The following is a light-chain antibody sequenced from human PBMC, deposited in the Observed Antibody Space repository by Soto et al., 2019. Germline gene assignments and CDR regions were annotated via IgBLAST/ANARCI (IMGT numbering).Light chain of an antibody. Sequence: EIVLTQSPGTLSLSPGERATLSCRASQSVTSNYLAWYQQKPGQAPRLLIYGASSRATGIPDRFSGSGSGTDFTLTISRLEPEDFAVYFCQQYDNLWGAFGPGTKVDIK. CDR3: QQYDNLWGA. CDR2: GAS. V-gene: IGKV3-20*01. J-gene: IGKJ3*01. CDR1: QSVTSNY.